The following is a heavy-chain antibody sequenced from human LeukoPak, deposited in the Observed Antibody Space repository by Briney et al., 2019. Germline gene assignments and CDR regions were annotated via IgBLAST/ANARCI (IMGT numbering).Heavy chain of an antibody. V-gene: IGHV3-23*01. CDR3: AKETTTGITPGIDY. Sequence: GGSLRLSRAASGLTPTSHAMSWVRQAPGKGLEWVTAIGGMGDTTYYADSVKGRFTISRDNSENTVYLQMNSLRAEDTAVYYCAKETTTGITPGIDYWGQGTLVTVSS. J-gene: IGHJ4*02. D-gene: IGHD4-23*01. CDR1: GLTPTSHA. CDR2: IGGMGDTT.